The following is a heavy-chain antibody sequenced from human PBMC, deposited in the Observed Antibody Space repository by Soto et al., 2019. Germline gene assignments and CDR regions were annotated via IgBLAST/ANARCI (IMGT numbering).Heavy chain of an antibody. D-gene: IGHD3-22*01. Sequence: PSETLSLTCAVSGCSITSGCYYLAWIRQPPGKGLEWIGNIYYTGSTYYNPSLKSRVTISVDTYKNQFSLKLSSVTAADTAVYYCMLGSGWKDFDYWGQGTLVTVSS. CDR2: IYYTGST. CDR3: MLGSGWKDFDY. V-gene: IGHV4-39*01. CDR1: GCSITSGCYY. J-gene: IGHJ4*02.